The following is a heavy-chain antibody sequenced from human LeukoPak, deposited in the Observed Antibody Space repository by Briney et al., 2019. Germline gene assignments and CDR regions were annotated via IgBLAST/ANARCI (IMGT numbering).Heavy chain of an antibody. CDR2: ISNSGST. CDR1: GGYVNRGTFF. V-gene: IGHV4-61*01. D-gene: IGHD3-10*01. CDR3: AREPPLITMVRGPGRYGMDV. Sequence: SETLSLTCAVSGGYVNRGTFFWTWIRKPPGKGLEWIGYISNSGSTNYHPSLKSRVTISSDTSKTQFTLKLTSVTAADTAVYYCAREPPLITMVRGPGRYGMDVWGQGTTVTVSS. J-gene: IGHJ6*02.